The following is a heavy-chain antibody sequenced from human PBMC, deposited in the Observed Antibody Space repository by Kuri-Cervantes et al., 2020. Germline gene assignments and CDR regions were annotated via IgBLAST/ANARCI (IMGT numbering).Heavy chain of an antibody. J-gene: IGHJ4*02. D-gene: IGHD5-18*01. CDR2: IKQDGSEK. Sequence: ETLSLTCAASGFTFSSYWMSWVRQAPGKGLEWVANIKQDGSEKYYVDSVKGRFTISRDNAKNSLYLQMNGLRAEDTATYYCAREDTRRALDSWGQGTLVTVSS. CDR1: GFTFSSYW. CDR3: AREDTRRALDS. V-gene: IGHV3-7*01.